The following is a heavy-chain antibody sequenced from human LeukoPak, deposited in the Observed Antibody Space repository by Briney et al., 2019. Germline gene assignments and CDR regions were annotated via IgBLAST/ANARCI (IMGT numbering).Heavy chain of an antibody. D-gene: IGHD3-10*01. CDR3: ARVPKAPLRRATMVRGVISPPRYFDL. CDR1: GGSFSGYY. Sequence: PSETLSLTCAVYGGSFSGYYWSWIRQPPGKGLEWIGEINHSGSTNYNPSLKSRVTISVDTSKNQFSLKLSSVTAADTAVYYCARVPKAPLRRATMVRGVISPPRYFDLWGRGTLVTVSS. CDR2: INHSGST. V-gene: IGHV4-34*01. J-gene: IGHJ2*01.